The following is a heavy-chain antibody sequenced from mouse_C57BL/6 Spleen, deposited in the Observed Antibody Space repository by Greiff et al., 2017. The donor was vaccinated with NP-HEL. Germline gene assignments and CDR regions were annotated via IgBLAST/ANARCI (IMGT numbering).Heavy chain of an antibody. V-gene: IGHV5-6*01. D-gene: IGHD1-1*01. J-gene: IGHJ3*01. CDR2: ISSGGSYT. Sequence: QLVESGGDLVKPGGSLKLSCAASGFTFSSYGMSWVRQTPDKRLEWVATISSGGSYTYYPDSVKGRFTISRDNAKNTLYLQMSSLKSEDTAMYYCARLAVVPFAYWGQGTLVTVSA. CDR3: ARLAVVPFAY. CDR1: GFTFSSYG.